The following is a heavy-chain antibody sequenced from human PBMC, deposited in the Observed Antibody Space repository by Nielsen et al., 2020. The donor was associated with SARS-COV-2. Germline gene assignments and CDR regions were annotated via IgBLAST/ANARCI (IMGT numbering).Heavy chain of an antibody. CDR3: ARDQDGGAATSNWYFDL. V-gene: IGHV3-21*01. CDR1: CFRLTSYS. D-gene: IGHD6-25*01. Sequence: GEFLKTSCAASCFRLTSYSMNWVRQAPGKGLEWVVFITMSGAYMYYADSVRGRFTVSRDNAENSLYLQMNSLRDEDTAVYYCARDQDGGAATSNWYFDLWGRGTLVIVSS. CDR2: ITMSGAYM. J-gene: IGHJ2*01.